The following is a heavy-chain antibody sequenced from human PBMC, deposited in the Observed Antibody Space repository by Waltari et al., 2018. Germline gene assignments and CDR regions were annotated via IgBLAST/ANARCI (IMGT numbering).Heavy chain of an antibody. Sequence: QVHLVQSGAEVRKPGASVKVSCQGSGYTFTGSYIQWLRQAPGQGLEWMGWIDPNTGGTKLAQKFQGRVTMTRDTSINTVYMELSSLGSDDTAVYYCARDLYDSRVPGDYFDYWGQGTLVTVSS. V-gene: IGHV1-2*02. D-gene: IGHD3-16*01. CDR2: IDPNTGGT. CDR3: ARDLYDSRVPGDYFDY. CDR1: GYTFTGSY. J-gene: IGHJ4*02.